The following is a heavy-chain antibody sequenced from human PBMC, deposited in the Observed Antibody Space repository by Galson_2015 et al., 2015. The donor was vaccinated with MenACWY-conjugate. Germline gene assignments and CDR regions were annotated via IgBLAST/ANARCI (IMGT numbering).Heavy chain of an antibody. CDR3: AHSPYCSTTSCYAARAFDV. CDR2: IYWDDDK. J-gene: IGHJ3*01. V-gene: IGHV2-5*08. D-gene: IGHD2-2*01. CDR1: GGSISRDYW. Sequence: TLSLTCTVSGGSISRDYWSWIRQPPGKGLEWLSLIYWDDDKRYSPSLKSRLTITKDTSKNQVVLSMTNMDPVDTATYYCAHSPYCSTTSCYAARAFDVWGQGTVVTVSS.